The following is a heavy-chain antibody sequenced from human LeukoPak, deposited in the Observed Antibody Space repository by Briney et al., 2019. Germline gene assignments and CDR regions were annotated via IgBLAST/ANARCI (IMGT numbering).Heavy chain of an antibody. V-gene: IGHV4-39*01. Sequence: PSETLSLTCTVSGGSISSSSYYWGWIRQPPGKGLEWIGSIYYSGSTYYNPSLKSRVTISVDTSKNQFSLKLSSVTAADTAVYYCAAGIAAAQGWFDPWGQGTLVTASS. CDR2: IYYSGST. J-gene: IGHJ5*02. CDR1: GGSISSSSYY. CDR3: AAGIAAAQGWFDP. D-gene: IGHD6-13*01.